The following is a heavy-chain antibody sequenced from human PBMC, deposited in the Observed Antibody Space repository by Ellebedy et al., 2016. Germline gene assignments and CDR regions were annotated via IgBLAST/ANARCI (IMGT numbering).Heavy chain of an antibody. V-gene: IGHV3-74*01. CDR2: INSDGSST. Sequence: GESLKISXAASGFTFSSYWMHWVRQAPGKGLVWVSRINSDGSSTSYADSVKGRFTISRDNAKNTLYLQMNSLRAEDTAVYYCARDLGSYTVAGADAFDIWGQGTMVTVSS. CDR3: ARDLGSYTVAGADAFDI. J-gene: IGHJ3*02. D-gene: IGHD6-19*01. CDR1: GFTFSSYW.